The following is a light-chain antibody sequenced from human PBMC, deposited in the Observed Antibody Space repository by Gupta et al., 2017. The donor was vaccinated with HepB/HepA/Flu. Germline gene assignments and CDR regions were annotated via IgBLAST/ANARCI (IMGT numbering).Light chain of an antibody. V-gene: IGKV1-39*01. CDR1: QSISSY. Sequence: DIQMTQSPPSLSASVGDRVTITCRASQSISSYLNWYQQKPGKAPKLLIYAASSLQSGVPSRFSGSGSGTDFTLTISRLQPEDVATYYCQQSYSTPRRFGQGTKLEIK. J-gene: IGKJ2*04. CDR2: AAS. CDR3: QQSYSTPRR.